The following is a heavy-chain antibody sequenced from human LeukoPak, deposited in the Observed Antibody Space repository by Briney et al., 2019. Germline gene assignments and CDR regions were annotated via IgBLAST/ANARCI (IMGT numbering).Heavy chain of an antibody. CDR2: IRYDGNIE. CDR1: GFTFSRFA. CDR3: AKDRHTGNYFHY. Sequence: PGGSLRLSCAASGFTFSRFAMHWVRQAPGKGLEWVAFIRYDGNIEKYADSVKGRFTISRDNSKNTLYLQMSSLRAEDTAVYYCAKDRHTGNYFHYWGQGTLVTVSS. D-gene: IGHD1-1*01. J-gene: IGHJ4*02. V-gene: IGHV3-30*02.